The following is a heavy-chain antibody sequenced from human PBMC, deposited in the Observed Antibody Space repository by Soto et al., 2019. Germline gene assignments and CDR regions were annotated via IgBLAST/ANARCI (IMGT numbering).Heavy chain of an antibody. Sequence: GGSLRLSCSASGFTFSSYAMHWVRQAPGKGLEYVSAISSNGGSTYYADSVKGRFTISRDNSKNTLYLQMSSLRAEDTAVYYCVKGGRGYSYGYSAFDIWGQGTMVTVSS. CDR2: ISSNGGST. CDR3: VKGGRGYSYGYSAFDI. D-gene: IGHD5-18*01. V-gene: IGHV3-64D*06. J-gene: IGHJ3*02. CDR1: GFTFSSYA.